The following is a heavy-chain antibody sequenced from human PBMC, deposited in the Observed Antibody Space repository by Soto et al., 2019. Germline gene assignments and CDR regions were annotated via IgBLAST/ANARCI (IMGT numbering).Heavy chain of an antibody. J-gene: IGHJ4*02. CDR3: AISPNYDILGGDFDY. Sequence: GGSLRLSCAASGFTFSSYGMHWVRQAPGKGLEWVAVISYDGSNKYYADSVKGRFTISRDNSKNTLYLQMNSLRAEDTAVYYCAISPNYDILGGDFDYWGQGTLVTVSS. V-gene: IGHV3-30*03. CDR2: ISYDGSNK. D-gene: IGHD3-9*01. CDR1: GFTFSSYG.